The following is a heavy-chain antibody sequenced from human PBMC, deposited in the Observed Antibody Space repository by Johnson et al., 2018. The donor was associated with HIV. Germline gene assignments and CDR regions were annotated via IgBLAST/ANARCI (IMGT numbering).Heavy chain of an antibody. CDR3: ARGREGGTYQGGAFDI. V-gene: IGHV3-30*04. D-gene: IGHD1-26*01. CDR2: ISYDGSNK. Sequence: QVQLVESGGGVVQPGRSLRLSCEGSGFTFSSFAIHWVRQAPGKGLEWVALISYDGSNKYYADSVKGRFTISRDNSKNTLYLQMNSLRAEDRSVYYCARGREGGTYQGGAFDIWGQGTMATVSS. J-gene: IGHJ3*02. CDR1: GFTFSSFA.